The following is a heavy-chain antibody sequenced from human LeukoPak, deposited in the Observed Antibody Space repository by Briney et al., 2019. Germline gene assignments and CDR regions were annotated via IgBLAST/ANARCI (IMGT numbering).Heavy chain of an antibody. CDR2: ISSSGSTI. V-gene: IGHV3-11*04. CDR1: GFTFSDYY. J-gene: IGHJ4*02. Sequence: GGSLRPXCAASGFTFSDYYMSWIRQAPGKALEWVSYISSSGSTIYYADSVKGRFTIPRDNAKNSLYLQMNSLRAEDTAVYYCARFTIRRYFDYWGQGTLVTVSS. CDR3: ARFTIRRYFDY. D-gene: IGHD3-3*01.